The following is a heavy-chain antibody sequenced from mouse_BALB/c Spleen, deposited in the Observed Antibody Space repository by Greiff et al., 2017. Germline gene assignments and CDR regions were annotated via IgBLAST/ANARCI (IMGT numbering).Heavy chain of an antibody. V-gene: IGHV14-3*02. D-gene: IGHD2-1*01. J-gene: IGHJ4*01. CDR3: ARNGNYRAYAMDY. CDR2: IDPANGNT. Sequence: EVQLQQSGAELVKPGASVKLSCTASGFNIKDTYMHWVKQRPEQGLEWIGRIDPANGNTKYDPKFQGKATITADTSSNTAYLQLSSLTSEDTAVYYCARNGNYRAYAMDYWGQGTSVTVSS. CDR1: GFNIKDTY.